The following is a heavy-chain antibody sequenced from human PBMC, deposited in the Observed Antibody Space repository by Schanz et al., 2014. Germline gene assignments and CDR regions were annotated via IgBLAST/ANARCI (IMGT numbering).Heavy chain of an antibody. Sequence: QVHLVQSGPEVKKPGASVKVSCKASGYTFTSYGISWVRQAPGQGLEWMGWISAYNGNTKYPQKLQGRVTMTTDTSTSTAYMELRSLRSDDTAVYYCARDAADFYDILTEEDYWGQGTLVTVSS. CDR2: ISAYNGNT. J-gene: IGHJ4*02. V-gene: IGHV1-18*01. D-gene: IGHD3-9*01. CDR3: ARDAADFYDILTEEDY. CDR1: GYTFTSYG.